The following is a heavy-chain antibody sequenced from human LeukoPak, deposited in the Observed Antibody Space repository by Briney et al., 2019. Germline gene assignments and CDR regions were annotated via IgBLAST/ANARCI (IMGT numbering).Heavy chain of an antibody. CDR1: NASIISSSYS. CDR2: IYYRGRT. Sequence: PSETLSLTCSVSNASIISSSYSWGWIRQPPGKGLEWIGSIYYRGRTYYNPSLKIRVTISADTSKNQFSLNLNSVTASDTAVYYCARQKILDDNYDSSGYYVDQWGQGSLVTVSS. D-gene: IGHD3-22*01. J-gene: IGHJ4*02. CDR3: ARQKILDDNYDSSGYYVDQ. V-gene: IGHV4-39*01.